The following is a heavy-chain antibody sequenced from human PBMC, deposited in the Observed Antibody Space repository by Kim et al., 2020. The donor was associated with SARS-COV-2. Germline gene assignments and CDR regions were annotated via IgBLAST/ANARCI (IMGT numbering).Heavy chain of an antibody. V-gene: IGHV3-23*01. D-gene: IGHD1-7*01. J-gene: IGHJ4*02. CDR3: AKGHYYRITGTRYYFDY. CDR2: ISGSGGSK. Sequence: GGSLRLSCAASGFTFSSYAMSWVRQAPGKGLEWVSAISGSGGSKYYADSVKGRFTISRDNSKNTLYLQMNSLRAEDRAVYYCAKGHYYRITGTRYYFDYWGQGTLVTVSS. CDR1: GFTFSSYA.